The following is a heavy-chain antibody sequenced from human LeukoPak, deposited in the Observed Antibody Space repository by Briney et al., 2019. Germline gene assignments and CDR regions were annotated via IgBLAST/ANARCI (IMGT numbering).Heavy chain of an antibody. J-gene: IGHJ4*02. V-gene: IGHV3-48*03. CDR2: ISSSGSTI. D-gene: IGHD2-21*02. Sequence: GGSLRLCCAASGFTFSSYEMNWVRQATGKGLEWVSYISSSGSTIYYADSVKGRFTISRDNAKNSLYLQMNSLRAEDTAVYYCARSMFLAYCGGDCYSPPDYWGQGTLVTVSS. CDR3: ARSMFLAYCGGDCYSPPDY. CDR1: GFTFSSYE.